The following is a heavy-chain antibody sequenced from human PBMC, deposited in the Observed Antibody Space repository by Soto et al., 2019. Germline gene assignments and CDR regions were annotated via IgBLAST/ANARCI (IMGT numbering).Heavy chain of an antibody. CDR2: IYTSGST. Sequence: SETLSLTCTVSGGSISSYYWSWIRQPAGKGLEWIGRIYTSGSTNYNPSLKSRVTMSVDTSKNQCSMKLSSVTAADTAVYYCARVRSSSWSDWFDPWGQGTLVTVSS. V-gene: IGHV4-4*07. CDR1: GGSISSYY. J-gene: IGHJ5*02. D-gene: IGHD6-13*01. CDR3: ARVRSSSWSDWFDP.